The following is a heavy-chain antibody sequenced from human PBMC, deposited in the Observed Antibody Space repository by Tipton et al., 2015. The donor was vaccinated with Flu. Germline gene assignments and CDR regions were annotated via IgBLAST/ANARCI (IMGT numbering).Heavy chain of an antibody. V-gene: IGHV5-51*03. Sequence: VQLVQSGAEVKKAGESLKISCTASGYKFRDYWIAWVRQMPGKGLEWMGIIFPADSDVRYNPSFQGQVTISADKSTTTASPQWSSLKASDTGRYYCARRGDCGGDCYDAFVLWGQGTMLTVSS. CDR2: IFPADSDV. CDR3: ARRGDCGGDCYDAFVL. D-gene: IGHD2-21*02. CDR1: GYKFRDYW. J-gene: IGHJ3*01.